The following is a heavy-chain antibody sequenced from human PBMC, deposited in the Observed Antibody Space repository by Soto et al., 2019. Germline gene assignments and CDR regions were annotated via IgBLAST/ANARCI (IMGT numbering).Heavy chain of an antibody. D-gene: IGHD4-17*01. CDR2: ISSSSSTI. Sequence: GGSLRLSCAAPGFTFSSYSMNWVRQAPGKGLEWVSYISSSSSTIYYADSVKGRFTISRDNAKNSLYLQMNSLRDEDTAVYYCARENYGDYLNWFDPWGQGTLVTVSS. CDR3: ARENYGDYLNWFDP. CDR1: GFTFSSYS. J-gene: IGHJ5*02. V-gene: IGHV3-48*02.